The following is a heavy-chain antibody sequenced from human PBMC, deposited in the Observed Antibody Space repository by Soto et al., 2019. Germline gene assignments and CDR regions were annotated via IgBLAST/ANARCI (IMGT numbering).Heavy chain of an antibody. CDR1: GFTFSSYA. CDR2: ISYDGSNK. Sequence: GGSLRLSCAASGFTFSSYAMHWVRQAPGKGLEWVAVISYDGSNKYYADSVKGRFTISRDNSKNTLYLQMNSLRAEDTAVYYCARAIADRYYYGMDVWGQGTTVTVS. CDR3: ARAIADRYYYGMDV. D-gene: IGHD6-13*01. V-gene: IGHV3-30-3*01. J-gene: IGHJ6*02.